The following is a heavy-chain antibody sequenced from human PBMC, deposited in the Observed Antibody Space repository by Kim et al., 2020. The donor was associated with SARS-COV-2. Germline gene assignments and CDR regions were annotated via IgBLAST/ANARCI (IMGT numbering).Heavy chain of an antibody. V-gene: IGHV3-48*02. D-gene: IGHD2-15*01. CDR1: GFTFSSYS. Sequence: GGSLRLSCAASGFTFSSYSMNWVRQAPGKGLEWVSYISSSSSTIYYADSVKGRFTISRDNAKNSLYLQMNSLRDEDTAVYYCARDQDCSGGSCYYYYYYGMDVWGQGTTVTVSS. J-gene: IGHJ6*02. CDR3: ARDQDCSGGSCYYYYYYGMDV. CDR2: ISSSSSTI.